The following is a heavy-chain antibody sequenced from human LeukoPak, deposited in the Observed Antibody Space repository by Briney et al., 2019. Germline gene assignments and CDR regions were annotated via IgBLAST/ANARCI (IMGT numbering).Heavy chain of an antibody. CDR2: INHSGGT. CDR3: ARSFLYYYDSSGYPDY. D-gene: IGHD3-22*01. J-gene: IGHJ4*02. CDR1: GGSFSGYY. V-gene: IGHV4-34*01. Sequence: PSETLSRTCAVYGGSFSGYYWSWIRQPPGKGLEWIGEINHSGGTNYNPSLKSRVTISVDTSKNQFSLKLSSVTAADTAVYYCARSFLYYYDSSGYPDYWGQGTLVTVSS.